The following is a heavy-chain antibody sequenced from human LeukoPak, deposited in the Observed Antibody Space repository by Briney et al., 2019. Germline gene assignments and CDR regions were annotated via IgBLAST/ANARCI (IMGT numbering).Heavy chain of an antibody. J-gene: IGHJ6*02. D-gene: IGHD5-18*01. V-gene: IGHV4-39*01. CDR3: ARLHYYYGMDV. CDR2: IDYSGSI. CDR1: GGSISSSSDY. Sequence: PSETLSLTCSVSGGSISSSSDYWGWIRQPPGKGLEWIGSIDYSGSIYYNPSLKSRVTISVDTSKTQFSLKLSSVTAADTAVYYCARLHYYYGMDVWAQGTTVTVSS.